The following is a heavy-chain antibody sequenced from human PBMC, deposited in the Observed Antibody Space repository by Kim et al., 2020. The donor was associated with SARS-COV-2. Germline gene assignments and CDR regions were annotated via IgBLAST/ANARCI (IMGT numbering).Heavy chain of an antibody. CDR2: INHSGST. V-gene: IGHV4-34*01. Sequence: SETLSLTCAVYGGSFSGYYWSWIRQPPGKGLEWIGEINHSGSTNYNPSLKSRVTISVDTSKNQFSLKLSSVTAADTAVYYCASLPTPFGDRSGYWGQGTLVTVSS. D-gene: IGHD3-10*01. J-gene: IGHJ4*02. CDR1: GGSFSGYY. CDR3: ASLPTPFGDRSGY.